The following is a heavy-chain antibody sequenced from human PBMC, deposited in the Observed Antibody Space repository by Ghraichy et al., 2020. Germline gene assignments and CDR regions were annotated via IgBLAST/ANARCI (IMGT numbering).Heavy chain of an antibody. J-gene: IGHJ5*02. CDR2: INHSGST. D-gene: IGHD3-10*01. CDR1: GGSFSGYY. V-gene: IGHV4-34*01. CDR3: ARGNYYGSGAYRNWFDP. Sequence: SQTLSITCAVYGGSFSGYYWSWIRQPPGKGLEWIGEINHSGSTNYNPSLKSRVTISVDTSKNQFSLKLSSVTAADTAVYYCARGNYYGSGAYRNWFDPWGQGTLVTVSS.